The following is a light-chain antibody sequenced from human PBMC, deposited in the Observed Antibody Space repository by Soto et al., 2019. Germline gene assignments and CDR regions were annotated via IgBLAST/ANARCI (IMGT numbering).Light chain of an antibody. CDR1: QSVSNY. CDR3: QQFGGSPQT. V-gene: IGKV3-20*01. J-gene: IGKJ1*01. CDR2: CAS. Sequence: EIVLTQSPGTLSLSPGERATLSCRASQSVSNYLVWYQQKPGQAPRLLIYCASSRATGIPDRFSGSGSGTDFTLTISRLEPEDFAVYYCQQFGGSPQTFGQGTKVEIK.